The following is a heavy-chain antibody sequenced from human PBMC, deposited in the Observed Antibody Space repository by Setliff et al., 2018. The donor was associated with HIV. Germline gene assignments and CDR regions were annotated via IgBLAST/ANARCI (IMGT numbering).Heavy chain of an antibody. V-gene: IGHV4-34*01. Sequence: TLSLTCAVYGGSFSGYFWSWVRQSPGKGLEWIGEINHNRKTNYNPSLKSRVTISIDRSKNQFSLKLNSVIAADTAVYYCTRVRDHDDSGTYYRPLYFFDSWGQGTLVTVSS. D-gene: IGHD3-10*01. J-gene: IGHJ4*02. CDR3: TRVRDHDDSGTYYRPLYFFDS. CDR1: GGSFSGYF. CDR2: INHNRKT.